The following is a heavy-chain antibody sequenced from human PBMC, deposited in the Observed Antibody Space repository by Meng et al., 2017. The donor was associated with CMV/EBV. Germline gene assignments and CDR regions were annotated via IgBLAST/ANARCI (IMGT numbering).Heavy chain of an antibody. D-gene: IGHD3-3*01. Sequence: GESLKISCAASGFTFSSYSMNWVRQAPGKGLEWVSYISSSSSTIYYADSVKGRFTISRDNAKNSLYLQMNSLRAEGTAVYYCARDLPFGFLERLDYWGQGTLVTVSS. CDR3: ARDLPFGFLERLDY. CDR1: GFTFSSYS. V-gene: IGHV3-48*04. J-gene: IGHJ4*02. CDR2: ISSSSSTI.